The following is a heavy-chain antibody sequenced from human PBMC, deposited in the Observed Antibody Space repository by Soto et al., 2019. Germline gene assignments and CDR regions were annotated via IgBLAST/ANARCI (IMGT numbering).Heavy chain of an antibody. CDR2: SIPMLGMS. V-gene: IGHV1-69*02. CDR1: GGTFSSYT. J-gene: IGHJ4*02. Sequence: QVQLVQSGPEVKKPGSSVRVSCTASGGTFSSYTINWVRQVPGQGPEWMGRSIPMLGMSNYAQKFQGRVMMIADKSTNTVYMELTSLRSEDTAIYYGATNYGSGSAHFDYWGQGTLVTVSS. CDR3: ATNYGSGSAHFDY. D-gene: IGHD3-10*01.